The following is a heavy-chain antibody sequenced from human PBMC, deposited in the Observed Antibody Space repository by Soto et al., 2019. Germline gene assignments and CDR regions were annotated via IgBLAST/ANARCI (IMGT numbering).Heavy chain of an antibody. Sequence: GSLRLSCAASGFTFSSYAMHWVRQAPGKGLEWVAVISYDGSNKYYADSVKGRFTISRDNSKNTLYLQMNSLRAEDTAVYYCARDYYDSSGYYYEYYYYGMDVWGQGTTVTVSS. D-gene: IGHD3-22*01. J-gene: IGHJ6*02. CDR1: GFTFSSYA. CDR2: ISYDGSNK. V-gene: IGHV3-30-3*01. CDR3: ARDYYDSSGYYYEYYYYGMDV.